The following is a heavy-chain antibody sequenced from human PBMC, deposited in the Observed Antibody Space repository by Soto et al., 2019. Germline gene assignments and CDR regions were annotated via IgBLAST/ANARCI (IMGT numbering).Heavy chain of an antibody. CDR2: INAGNGNT. CDR3: ARAVAVPADFDY. D-gene: IGHD6-19*01. Sequence: GASVKVSCQASGYTFTGYAMHLVRQAPGQRLEWMGWINAGNGNTKYSQKFQGRVTITRDTSASTAYMELSSLRSEDTAVYYCARAVAVPADFDYWGQGSLVTVSS. J-gene: IGHJ4*02. CDR1: GYTFTGYA. V-gene: IGHV1-3*01.